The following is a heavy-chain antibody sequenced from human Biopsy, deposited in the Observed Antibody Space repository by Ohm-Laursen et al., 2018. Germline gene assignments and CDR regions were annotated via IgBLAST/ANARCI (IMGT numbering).Heavy chain of an antibody. Sequence: GSSVKVSCKAPGGTFSNYGVNWVRQAPGQGLEWLGGNIPILGTGNYAQKFQDRVTAAADTSPSTATMELRSLRSDDTAVYYCATKLTGYFHHWGQGILVIVSS. J-gene: IGHJ1*01. V-gene: IGHV1-69*06. D-gene: IGHD3-9*01. CDR1: GGTFSNYG. CDR2: NIPILGTG. CDR3: ATKLTGYFHH.